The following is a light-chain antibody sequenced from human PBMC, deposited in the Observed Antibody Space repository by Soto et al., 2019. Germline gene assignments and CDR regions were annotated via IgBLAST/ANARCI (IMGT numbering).Light chain of an antibody. Sequence: QSVLTQPASVSESPGQSITISCTGSSSDVGGYKYVSRYQQHPGKAPKLLIYDVTNRPSGVSNRFSGSKSGYTAPLTISGLQSEDEADYYCSSYTSFKTLVFGTGTKVTVL. J-gene: IGLJ1*01. CDR3: SSYTSFKTLV. CDR1: SSDVGGYKY. CDR2: DVT. V-gene: IGLV2-14*01.